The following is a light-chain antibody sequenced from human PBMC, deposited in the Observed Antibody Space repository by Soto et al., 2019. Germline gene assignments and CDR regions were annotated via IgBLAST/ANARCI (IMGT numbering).Light chain of an antibody. J-gene: IGKJ4*01. V-gene: IGKV4-1*01. CDR1: QSVLYSSNNKNY. Sequence: DIVMTQSPDSLAVSLGERATINCKSSQSVLYSSNNKNYLAWYQQRPGQPPKLLIHWASTRQSGVTDRFSGSGSGTDFALTISSLQAEDVAVYYCQQYYSTSPTFGGGTKVEIK. CDR3: QQYYSTSPT. CDR2: WAS.